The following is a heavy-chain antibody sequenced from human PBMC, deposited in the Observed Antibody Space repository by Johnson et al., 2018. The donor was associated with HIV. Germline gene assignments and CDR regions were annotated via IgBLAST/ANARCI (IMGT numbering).Heavy chain of an antibody. V-gene: IGHV3-66*01. CDR2: IFSVGDV. Sequence: VLLVESGGGLVQPGGSLRLSCAASGFTFSSYWMSWVRQAPGKGLEWVSVIFSVGDVYYADSVKGRFTISRDNAKNTLYLQMSSLRAEDTAVYYCARDRGYWDAFDIWGQGTMVTVSS. CDR3: ARDRGYWDAFDI. CDR1: GFTFSSYW. J-gene: IGHJ3*02. D-gene: IGHD3-22*01.